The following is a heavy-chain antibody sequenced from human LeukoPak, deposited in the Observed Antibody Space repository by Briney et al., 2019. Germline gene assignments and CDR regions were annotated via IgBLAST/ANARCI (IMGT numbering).Heavy chain of an antibody. D-gene: IGHD6-13*01. CDR3: ASSSSWYFPFDP. Sequence: GASVKVSCKASGYTFTSYDINWVRQATGQGLEWMGWMNPNSGNTGYAQKFQGRVTMTRNTPISTAYMELSSLRSEDTAVYYCASSSSWYFPFDPWGQGTLVTVSS. J-gene: IGHJ5*02. CDR2: MNPNSGNT. CDR1: GYTFTSYD. V-gene: IGHV1-8*01.